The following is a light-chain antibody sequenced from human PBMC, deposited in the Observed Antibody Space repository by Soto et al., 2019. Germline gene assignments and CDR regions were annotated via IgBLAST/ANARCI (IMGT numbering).Light chain of an antibody. CDR1: QDISNY. CDR3: QQRKSYPIT. CDR2: AAS. J-gene: IGKJ5*01. V-gene: IGKV1-9*01. Sequence: DIQLTQSQSFLSASVGDRVTITCSASQDISNYLAWYQQKPGKAPKLLIFAASTLQNGVPSRFSGSGSGTEFTVTITSLQPEDFATYYCQQRKSYPITFGQGTRLEIK.